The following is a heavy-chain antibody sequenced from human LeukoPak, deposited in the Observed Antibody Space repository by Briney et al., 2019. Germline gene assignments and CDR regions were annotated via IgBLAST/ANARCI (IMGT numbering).Heavy chain of an antibody. Sequence: GGSLRLSCAASGFTFNRNAISWVRQAPGKGLEWVSTIGGSGDKTFYADSVKGRFTISRNNSKNMVHLQMNSLTGEDTALYYCVRRGDASSGWGDHDFWGQGALVTVSS. V-gene: IGHV3-23*01. J-gene: IGHJ4*02. D-gene: IGHD6-19*01. CDR2: IGGSGDKT. CDR3: VRRGDASSGWGDHDF. CDR1: GFTFNRNA.